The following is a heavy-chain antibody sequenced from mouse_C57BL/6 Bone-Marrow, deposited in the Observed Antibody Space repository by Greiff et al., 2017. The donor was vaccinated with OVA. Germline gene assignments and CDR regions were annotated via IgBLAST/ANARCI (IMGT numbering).Heavy chain of an antibody. J-gene: IGHJ2*01. D-gene: IGHD1-1*01. V-gene: IGHV1-19*01. CDR3: ARLRVYYGSSPYYFDY. CDR2: INPYNGGT. Sequence: VQLQQSGPVLVKPGASVKMSCKASGYTFTDYYMNWVKQSHGKSLEWIGVINPYNGGTSYNQKFKGKATLTVDKSSSTAYMELNSLTSEDSAVYYCARLRVYYGSSPYYFDYWGQGTTLTVSS. CDR1: GYTFTDYY.